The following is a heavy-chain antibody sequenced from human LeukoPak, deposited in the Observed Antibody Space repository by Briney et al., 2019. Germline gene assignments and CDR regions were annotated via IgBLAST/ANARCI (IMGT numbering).Heavy chain of an antibody. Sequence: SETLSLTCTVSGDSIGNYYWSWIRQPPGKGLEWIGYVYYSGSTNYNPSLKSRVTISVDTSKNQFSLKLSSVTAADTAVYLCACHAYSGSFFDYGGQGPLVTVS. CDR3: ACHAYSGSFFDY. D-gene: IGHD1-26*01. J-gene: IGHJ4*02. CDR1: GDSIGNYY. V-gene: IGHV4-59*08. CDR2: VYYSGST.